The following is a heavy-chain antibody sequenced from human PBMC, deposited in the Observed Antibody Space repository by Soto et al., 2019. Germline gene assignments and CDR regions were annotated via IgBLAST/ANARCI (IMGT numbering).Heavy chain of an antibody. J-gene: IGHJ4*02. Sequence: QVQLVQSGAEVKKPGASVKVSCKASGYTFTSYDINWVRQATGQGLERMGWMNPNSGNTGYAQKFQGRVTMTRNTSISTAYMELSSLRSEDTAVYYCARVPSLGYCSGGSCYRFDYWGQGTLVTVSS. CDR1: GYTFTSYD. CDR2: MNPNSGNT. CDR3: ARVPSLGYCSGGSCYRFDY. D-gene: IGHD2-15*01. V-gene: IGHV1-8*01.